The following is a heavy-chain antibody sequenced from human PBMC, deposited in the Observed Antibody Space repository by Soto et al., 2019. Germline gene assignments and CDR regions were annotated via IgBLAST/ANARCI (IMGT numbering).Heavy chain of an antibody. Sequence: QVQLVESGGGVVQPGRSLRLSCAASGFTFSSYAMHWVRQAPGKGLEWVAVISYDGSNKYYADSVKGRFTISRDNSKNTLYLQMNSLRAEDTAVYYCARAHRLDYWGQGTLVTVSS. CDR2: ISYDGSNK. CDR1: GFTFSSYA. V-gene: IGHV3-30-3*01. J-gene: IGHJ4*02. CDR3: ARAHRLDY.